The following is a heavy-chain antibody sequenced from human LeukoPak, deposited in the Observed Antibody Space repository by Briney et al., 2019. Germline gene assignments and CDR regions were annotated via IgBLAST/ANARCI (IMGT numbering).Heavy chain of an antibody. D-gene: IGHD4-17*01. V-gene: IGHV1-69*13. Sequence: ASVKVSCKASGGTFSSYAISWVRQAPGQGLEWMGGIIPIFGTANYAQKFQGRVTITADESTSTAYMELSSLRSEDTAVYYCARAVFYGDYGPYYFDYWGQGTLVTVSS. J-gene: IGHJ4*02. CDR3: ARAVFYGDYGPYYFDY. CDR2: IIPIFGTA. CDR1: GGTFSSYA.